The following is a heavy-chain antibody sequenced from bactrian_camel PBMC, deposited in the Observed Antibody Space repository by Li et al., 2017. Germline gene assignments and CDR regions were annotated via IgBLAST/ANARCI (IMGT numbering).Heavy chain of an antibody. CDR1: GYTFSSYC. Sequence: QVQLVESGGGSVQAGGSLRLSCAASGYTFSSYCMGWVRQAPGKGPEWVSGIVYDGKDTYYADSVKGRFTISKDKAKDTVFLQIDNLKPEDTAMYSCWADATLGHRCGGYGGQETQVTVS. CDR3: WADATLGHRCGGY. J-gene: IGHJ6*01. V-gene: IGHV3S6*01. CDR2: IVYDGKDT. D-gene: IGHD4*01.